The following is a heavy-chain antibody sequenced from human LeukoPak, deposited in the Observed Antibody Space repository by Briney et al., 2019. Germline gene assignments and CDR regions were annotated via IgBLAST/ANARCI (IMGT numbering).Heavy chain of an antibody. V-gene: IGHV3-30*02. J-gene: IGHJ4*02. CDR1: GFTFSSYG. CDR3: ARTFGELLEYYFDY. Sequence: GGSLRLSCAASGFTFSSYGMHWVRQAPGKGLEWVAFIRYDGSNKYYADSVKGRFTISRDNSKNTLYLQMNSLRAEDTAVYYCARTFGELLEYYFDYWGQGTLVTVSS. D-gene: IGHD3-10*01. CDR2: IRYDGSNK.